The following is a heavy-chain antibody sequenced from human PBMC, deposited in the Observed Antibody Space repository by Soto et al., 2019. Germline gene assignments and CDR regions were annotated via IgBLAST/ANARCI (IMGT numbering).Heavy chain of an antibody. J-gene: IGHJ6*02. CDR1: GYSISSGNY. D-gene: IGHD2-2*01. CDR2: LYHIGST. V-gene: IGHV4-38-2*01. CDR3: RSSTSCYDESCVDA. Sequence: SETLSLTCAVSGYSISSGNYWVWIRQPPGRGLEWIGSLYHIGSTNYNTSLKSRVTISVDTSKNHFSLELSSVTAADTAIYYCRSSTSCYDESCVDAWGQGTMVT.